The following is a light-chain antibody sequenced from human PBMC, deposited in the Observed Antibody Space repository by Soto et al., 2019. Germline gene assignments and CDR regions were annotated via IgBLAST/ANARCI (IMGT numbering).Light chain of an antibody. CDR1: QSISSGY. Sequence: ETALTQSPGTLSLSPGEIATLSCRASQSISSGYLAWYEQRPGQAPRLLISGASNSATGIPDRFSGSGSGTDFTLTISRVEPADFAVDYCQQYGGSPLVTFGGGTKVEIK. J-gene: IGKJ4*02. CDR2: GAS. V-gene: IGKV3-20*01. CDR3: QQYGGSPLVT.